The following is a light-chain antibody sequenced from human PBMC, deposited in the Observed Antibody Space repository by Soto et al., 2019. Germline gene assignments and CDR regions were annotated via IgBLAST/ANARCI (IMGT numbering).Light chain of an antibody. CDR2: GAS. Sequence: EIVLTQSPGTLSLSPGERATLSCRASQSVSSSYLAWYQQKPGQAPRLLIYGASSRATGIPDRFSGSGSGTDFTLTISRLAPEDFAVYYCQQYGSSADTFGQGTRLEIK. CDR3: QQYGSSADT. J-gene: IGKJ2*01. CDR1: QSVSSSY. V-gene: IGKV3-20*01.